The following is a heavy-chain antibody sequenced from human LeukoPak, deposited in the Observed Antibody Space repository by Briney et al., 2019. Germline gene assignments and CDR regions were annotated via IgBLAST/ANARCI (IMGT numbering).Heavy chain of an antibody. CDR3: ARARFYGGNYPFDY. CDR2: IYYSGST. J-gene: IGHJ4*02. CDR1: GGSISSYY. V-gene: IGHV4-59*01. D-gene: IGHD4-23*01. Sequence: SETLSLTCTVSGGSISSYYWSWIRQPPGKGLEWIGYIYYSGSTNYNPSLKSRVTISVDTSKNQFSLKLSSVTAADTAVYYCARARFYGGNYPFDYWGQGTLVTVSS.